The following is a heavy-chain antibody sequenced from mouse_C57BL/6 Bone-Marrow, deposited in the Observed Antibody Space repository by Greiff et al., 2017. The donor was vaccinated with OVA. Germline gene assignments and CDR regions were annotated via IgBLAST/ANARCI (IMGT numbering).Heavy chain of an antibody. J-gene: IGHJ2*01. CDR1: GYTFTSYT. V-gene: IGHV1-4*01. CDR2: INPSSGGT. Sequence: QVQLKQSGAELVRPGASVKMSCKASGYTFTSYTMHWVKQRPGQGLEWIGYINPSSGGTKYNQKFKDKATLTADKSSSTAYMQLSSLTSEDSAVYYGARMAVVARYYGDYWGQGTTLTVSS. CDR3: ARMAVVARYYGDY. D-gene: IGHD1-1*01.